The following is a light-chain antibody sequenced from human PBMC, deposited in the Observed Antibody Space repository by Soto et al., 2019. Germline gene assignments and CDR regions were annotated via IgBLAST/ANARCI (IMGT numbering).Light chain of an antibody. CDR3: QQYNNWPI. CDR2: GAS. CDR1: QSVSSN. Sequence: EIVMTQSPATLSVSPGERATLSCRASQSVSSNYLAWYQQKPGQAPRLLIYGASTRATGIPARFSGSGSGTEFTLTISSLQSEDFAVYYCQQYNNWPIFGQGTRLEIK. V-gene: IGKV3-15*01. J-gene: IGKJ5*01.